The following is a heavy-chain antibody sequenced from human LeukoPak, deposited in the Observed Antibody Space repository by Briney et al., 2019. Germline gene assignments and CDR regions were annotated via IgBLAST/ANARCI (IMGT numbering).Heavy chain of an antibody. Sequence: SETLSLTCTVSGGSIGSTRYYWGWIRQPPGKGLEWIGQINHSGSTNYNPSLKSRVTISVDTSKNQFSLKLNSVTAADTAVYYCARDRGWHDYWGQGSLVTVSS. D-gene: IGHD6-19*01. CDR1: GGSIGSTRYY. J-gene: IGHJ4*02. CDR2: INHSGST. V-gene: IGHV4-39*07. CDR3: ARDRGWHDY.